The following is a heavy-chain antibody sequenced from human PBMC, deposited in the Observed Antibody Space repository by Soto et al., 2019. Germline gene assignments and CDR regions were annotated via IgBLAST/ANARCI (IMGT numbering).Heavy chain of an antibody. CDR2: ISGSGGST. D-gene: IGHD2-2*01. V-gene: IGHV3-23*01. CDR1: GFTFISYA. Sequence: GGAQRVSCAASGFTFISYAMSWVRQAPGKGLEWVSAISGSGGSTYYADSVKGRFTISRDNSKNTLYLQMNSLRAEDTAVYYCAKSRGPDIVVVPAARPYYYYGMDVWGQGTTVTVSS. J-gene: IGHJ6*02. CDR3: AKSRGPDIVVVPAARPYYYYGMDV.